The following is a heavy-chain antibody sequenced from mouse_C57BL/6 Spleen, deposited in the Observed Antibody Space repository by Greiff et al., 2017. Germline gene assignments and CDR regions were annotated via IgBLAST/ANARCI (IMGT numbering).Heavy chain of an antibody. CDR1: GYTFTSYW. V-gene: IGHV1-55*01. CDR2: IYPGSGST. D-gene: IGHD4-1*01. J-gene: IGHJ1*03. Sequence: QVQLQQPGAELVKPGASVKMSCKASGYTFTSYWITWVKQRPGQGLEWIGDIYPGSGSTNYNEKFKSKATLTVDTSSSTAYMQLSSLTSEDSAVYYCARSLTGNGYFDVWGTGTTVTVSS. CDR3: ARSLTGNGYFDV.